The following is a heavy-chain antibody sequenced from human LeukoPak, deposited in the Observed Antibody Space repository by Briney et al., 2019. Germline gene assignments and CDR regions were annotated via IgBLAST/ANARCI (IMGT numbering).Heavy chain of an antibody. D-gene: IGHD2-15*01. V-gene: IGHV5-51*03. CDR2: IYPGDSDT. CDR3: ARPYCSGGSCYPGDAFDI. J-gene: IGHJ3*02. Sequence: PGESLKISCKGSGYSFTSYWIGWVRQMPGKGLEWMGIIYPGDSDTIYSPSFQGQVTISADKSISTAYLQWSSLKASDTAMYYCARPYCSGGSCYPGDAFDIWGQGTMVTVFS. CDR1: GYSFTSYW.